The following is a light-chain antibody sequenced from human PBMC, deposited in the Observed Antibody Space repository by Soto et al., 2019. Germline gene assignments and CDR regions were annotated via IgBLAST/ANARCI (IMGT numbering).Light chain of an antibody. CDR1: QGISSS. J-gene: IGKJ4*01. V-gene: IGKV1-9*01. Sequence: DIQLTLSPSFLSASVGDRVTITCRASQGISSSLAWYQQEPGKAPKLLIYAASTLQSGVPSRFSGSVSGTEFTLTISSLQPEDFATYYCQQVDSYPLSFGGGTKVDIK. CDR3: QQVDSYPLS. CDR2: AAS.